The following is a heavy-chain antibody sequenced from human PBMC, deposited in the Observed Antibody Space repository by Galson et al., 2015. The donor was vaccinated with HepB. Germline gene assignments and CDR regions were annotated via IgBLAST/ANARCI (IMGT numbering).Heavy chain of an antibody. D-gene: IGHD2-2*03. J-gene: IGHJ4*02. Sequence: SVKVFCKASGYTFTSYYMHWVRQAPGQGLEWMGIINPSGGSTSYAQKFQGRVTMTRDTSTSTVYMELSSLRSEDTAVYYCARDHVDVVVVPVGAPTLGYWGQGTLVTVSS. CDR2: INPSGGST. V-gene: IGHV1-46*01. CDR1: GYTFTSYY. CDR3: ARDHVDVVVVPVGAPTLGY.